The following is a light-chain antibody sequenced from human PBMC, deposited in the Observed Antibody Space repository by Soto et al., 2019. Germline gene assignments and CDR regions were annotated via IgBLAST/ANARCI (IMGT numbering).Light chain of an antibody. J-gene: IGKJ5*01. CDR3: QQRTNWPIN. V-gene: IGKV3-11*01. Sequence: EIVLTQSPDTLSFSPGERATLSFRASRTVIRNNLAWHQQKPGQTPRLLVYGASNRATGIPARFSGSGSGTDFTLTISSLEPEDFAVYYCQQRTNWPINCGQGTRLEIK. CDR2: GAS. CDR1: RTVIRNN.